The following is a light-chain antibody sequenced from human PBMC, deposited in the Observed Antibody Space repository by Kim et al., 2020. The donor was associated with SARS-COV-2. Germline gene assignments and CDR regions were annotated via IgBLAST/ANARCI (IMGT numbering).Light chain of an antibody. J-gene: IGLJ2*01. V-gene: IGLV2-14*03. CDR2: DVT. CDR1: SSDVGGYNY. CDR3: CSYAGSNIVI. Sequence: GQSITISCTGTSSDVGGYNYVSWYQLRPGKAPQLIIFDVTNRPSGVSNRFSGSKSGTTASLTISGLQAEDEADYYCCSYAGSNIVIFGGGTKLTVL.